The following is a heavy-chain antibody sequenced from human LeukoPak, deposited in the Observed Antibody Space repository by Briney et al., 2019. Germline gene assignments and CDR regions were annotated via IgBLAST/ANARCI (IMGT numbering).Heavy chain of an antibody. Sequence: GGSLRLSCAASGFTFNSYVMSWVRQAPGKGLEWVSAINGGGGNTYYADSVKGRFTISRDNPKNMVYLQMNILRADDTAVYYCAKSVVVITFRFDDWGQGALVTVSS. CDR1: GFTFNSYV. J-gene: IGHJ4*02. D-gene: IGHD2-15*01. V-gene: IGHV3-23*01. CDR3: AKSVVVITFRFDD. CDR2: INGGGGNT.